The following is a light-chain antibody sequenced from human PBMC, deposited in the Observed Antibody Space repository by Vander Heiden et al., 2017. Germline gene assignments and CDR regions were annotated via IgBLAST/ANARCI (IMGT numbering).Light chain of an antibody. J-gene: IGLJ3*02. CDR1: RSNIGAGSD. Sequence: QSVLTQPPSVSGAPGQRVPLSCTGGRSNIGAGSDLHWYQQLPGTAPKLIIYGNNNRPSGVPDRFSGSKSGTSASLAITGLQAEDEADYFCQSFDTSLGGSVFGGGTKVTVL. V-gene: IGLV1-40*01. CDR2: GNN. CDR3: QSFDTSLGGSV.